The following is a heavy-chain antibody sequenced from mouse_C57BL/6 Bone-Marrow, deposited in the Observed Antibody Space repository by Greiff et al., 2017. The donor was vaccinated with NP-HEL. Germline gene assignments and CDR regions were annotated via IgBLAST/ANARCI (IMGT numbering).Heavy chain of an antibody. CDR3: ARGGYYSSYWYFDV. V-gene: IGHV1-53*01. CDR1: GYTFTSYW. Sequence: VQLQQSGTELVKPGASVKLSCKASGYTFTSYWMHWVKQRPGQGLEWIGNINPSNGGTNYNEKFKSKATLTVDKSSSTAYMQLSSLTSEDSAVYYCARGGYYSSYWYFDVWGTGTTVTVSS. J-gene: IGHJ1*03. CDR2: INPSNGGT. D-gene: IGHD2-3*01.